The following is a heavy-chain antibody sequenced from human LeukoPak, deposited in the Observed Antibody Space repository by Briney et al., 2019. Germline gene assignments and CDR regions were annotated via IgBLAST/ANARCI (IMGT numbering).Heavy chain of an antibody. V-gene: IGHV4-34*01. D-gene: IGHD2-2*02. CDR2: INHSGST. CDR1: GGSFSGYY. J-gene: IGHJ5*02. Sequence: SETLSLTCAVYGGSFSGYYWSWIRQPPGKGLEWIGEINHSGSTNYNPSLKSRVTISVDTSKNQFSQKLSSVTAADTAVYYGARGQRRYCSSTSCYSSYNWFDPWGQGTLVTVSS. CDR3: ARGQRRYCSSTSCYSSYNWFDP.